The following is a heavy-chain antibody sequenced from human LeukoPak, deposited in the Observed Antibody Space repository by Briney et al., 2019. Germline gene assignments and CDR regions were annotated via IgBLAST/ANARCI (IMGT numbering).Heavy chain of an antibody. J-gene: IGHJ3*02. Sequence: GGSLKLSCAASGLTFSGSALQWVRQASGKGLEWVGRIRSKANSYATAYAASVKGRFTISRDDSKNTAYLQMNSLKTEDTAVYYCTRLSLGYYDRSGYPTNALDIWGRRTIVTVSS. CDR1: GLTFSGSA. D-gene: IGHD3-22*01. CDR2: IRSKANSYAT. CDR3: TRLSLGYYDRSGYPTNALDI. V-gene: IGHV3-73*01.